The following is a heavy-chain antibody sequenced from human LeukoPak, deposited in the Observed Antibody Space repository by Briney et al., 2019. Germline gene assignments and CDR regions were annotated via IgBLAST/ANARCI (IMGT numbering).Heavy chain of an antibody. D-gene: IGHD3-3*01. CDR1: GYRFTSYW. Sequence: GESLKISCKGSGYRFTSYWIGWVRPMPGKGLEWMGIIYPGDSDTRYSPSFQGQVTISADKSISTAYLQWSSLKASDTAMYYCARHNGVYYDFWSGYYSTDYWGQGTLVTVSS. CDR2: IYPGDSDT. V-gene: IGHV5-51*01. CDR3: ARHNGVYYDFWSGYYSTDY. J-gene: IGHJ4*02.